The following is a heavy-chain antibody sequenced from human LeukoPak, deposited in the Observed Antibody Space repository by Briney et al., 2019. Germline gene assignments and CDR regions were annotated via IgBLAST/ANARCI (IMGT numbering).Heavy chain of an antibody. CDR2: SGST. D-gene: IGHD2-8*01. CDR3: AIDRNCVFAP. Sequence: PSETLSLTCTVSGGSISSYYWSWIRQPAGKGLEWIGRSGSTNYNPSLKSRVTISVDKSKNQLSLRLTSVSAADTAVYYCAIDRNCVFAPWGQGTLDTVSS. J-gene: IGHJ5*02. CDR1: GGSISSYY. V-gene: IGHV4-4*07.